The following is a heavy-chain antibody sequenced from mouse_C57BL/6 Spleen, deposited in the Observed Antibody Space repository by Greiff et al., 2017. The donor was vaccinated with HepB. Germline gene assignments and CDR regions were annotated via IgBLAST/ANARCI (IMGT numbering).Heavy chain of an antibody. CDR2: IYPGSGST. V-gene: IGHV1-55*01. J-gene: IGHJ1*03. CDR3: ARKGNPLGSLDV. Sequence: QVQLQQPGAELVKPGASVKMSCKASGYTFTSYWITWVKQRPGQGLEWIGDIYPGSGSTNYNEKFKSKATLTVDTSSSTAYMQLSSLTSEDSAVYYCARKGNPLGSLDVWGTGTTVTVSS. CDR1: GYTFTSYW. D-gene: IGHD3-3*01.